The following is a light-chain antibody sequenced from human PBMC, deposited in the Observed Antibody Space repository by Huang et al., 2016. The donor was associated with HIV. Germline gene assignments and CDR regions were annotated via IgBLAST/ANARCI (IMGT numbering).Light chain of an antibody. CDR3: MQGIHLPIT. V-gene: IGKV2-29*02. Sequence: DIVMTQTPLSLSVTPGQPASISCKSSPSLLHSDGKTYLYWYLQKPGQSPQLLIYEVSGRFSGVPDRFSGSGSGTDFTLKISRVEAEDVGVYYCMQGIHLPITFGQGTRLEIK. CDR1: PSLLHSDGKTY. CDR2: EVS. J-gene: IGKJ5*01.